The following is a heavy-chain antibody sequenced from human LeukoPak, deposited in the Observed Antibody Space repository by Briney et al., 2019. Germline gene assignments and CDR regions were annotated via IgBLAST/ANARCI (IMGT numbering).Heavy chain of an antibody. D-gene: IGHD3-10*01. CDR1: GGSFSGYY. V-gene: IGHV4-34*01. J-gene: IGHJ4*02. CDR3: ARLRGELGLDFDY. Sequence: SETLSLTCAVYGGSFSGYYWSWIRQPPGKGLEWIGEINHSGSTNYNPSLKSRVTISVDTSKNQFSLKLSSVTPADTAVYYCARLRGELGLDFDYWGQGTLVTVSS. CDR2: INHSGST.